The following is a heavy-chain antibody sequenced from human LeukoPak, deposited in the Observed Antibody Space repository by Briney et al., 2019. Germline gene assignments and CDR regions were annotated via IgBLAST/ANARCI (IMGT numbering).Heavy chain of an antibody. J-gene: IGHJ4*02. CDR2: ISWNSGSI. Sequence: GGSLRLSCAASGFTFDDYAMHWVRQAPGKGLEWGSGISWNSGSIGYADSVKGRFTISRDNAKNSLYLQMNSLRAEDTALYYCAKGGGYSSSWYLYFDYWGQGTLVTVSS. CDR3: AKGGGYSSSWYLYFDY. V-gene: IGHV3-9*01. CDR1: GFTFDDYA. D-gene: IGHD6-13*01.